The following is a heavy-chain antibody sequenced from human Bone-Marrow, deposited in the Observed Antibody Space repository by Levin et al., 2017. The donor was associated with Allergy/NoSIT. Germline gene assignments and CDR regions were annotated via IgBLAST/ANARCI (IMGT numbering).Heavy chain of an antibody. CDR1: GFTFRRYA. V-gene: IGHV3-23*01. CDR2: ISDTGGST. CDR3: AKDLIRVASGPADY. Sequence: GGSLRLSCTASGFTFRRYAMCWVRQAAGKGLEWVSRISDTGGSTYYALSVKGRFTISRDNSKNTISLQMNSRGAEDTAVYYCAKDLIRVASGPADYWGQGTQVTVSS. J-gene: IGHJ4*02. D-gene: IGHD3-10*01.